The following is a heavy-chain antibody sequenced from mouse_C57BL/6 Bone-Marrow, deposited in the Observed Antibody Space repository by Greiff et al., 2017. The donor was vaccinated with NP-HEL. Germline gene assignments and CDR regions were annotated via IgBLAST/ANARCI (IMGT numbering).Heavy chain of an antibody. CDR3: ARTVVALYAMDY. Sequence: VQLQQPGAELVKPGASVKLSCKASGYTFTSYWMQWVKQRPGQGLEWIGEIDPSDSYTNYNQKFKGKATLTVDTSSSTAYMQLSSLTSEDSAVYYCARTVVALYAMDYWGQGTSVTVSS. J-gene: IGHJ4*01. D-gene: IGHD1-1*01. CDR2: IDPSDSYT. V-gene: IGHV1-50*01. CDR1: GYTFTSYW.